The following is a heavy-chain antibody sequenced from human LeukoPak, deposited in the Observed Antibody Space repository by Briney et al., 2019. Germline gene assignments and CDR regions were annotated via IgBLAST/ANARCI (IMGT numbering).Heavy chain of an antibody. CDR2: MNPNSGNT. CDR3: AIGSDYDSAFGI. Sequence: ASVKVSCKASGYTFTSYDINWVRQATGQGLEWMGWMNPNSGNTGYAQKFQGRVTMTRNTSISTAYMELSSLRSEDTAVYYCAIGSDYDSAFGIWGQGTMVTVSS. J-gene: IGHJ3*02. D-gene: IGHD3-16*01. V-gene: IGHV1-8*01. CDR1: GYTFTSYD.